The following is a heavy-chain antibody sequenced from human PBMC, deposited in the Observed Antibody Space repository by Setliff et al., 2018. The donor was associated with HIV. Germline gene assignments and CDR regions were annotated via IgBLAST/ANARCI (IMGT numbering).Heavy chain of an antibody. Sequence: GGSLRLSCAASGLTFSTYGMHWVRQAPGKGLEWLAVMSGSGGSTYSADSVKGRFTISRDNSKNTLYLQMNSLRAEDTAIYYCAKNWGSRGIWGVFDYWGQGTLVTVSS. CDR2: MSGSGGST. D-gene: IGHD7-27*01. CDR1: GLTFSTYG. V-gene: IGHV3-23*01. J-gene: IGHJ4*02. CDR3: AKNWGSRGIWGVFDY.